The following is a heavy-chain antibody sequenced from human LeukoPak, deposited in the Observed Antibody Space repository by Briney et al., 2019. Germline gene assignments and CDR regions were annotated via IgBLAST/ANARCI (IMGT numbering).Heavy chain of an antibody. CDR1: GFTFSTYA. V-gene: IGHV3-23*01. D-gene: IGHD3-10*01. J-gene: IGHJ1*01. CDR2: ISDGGGST. Sequence: PGESLRLSCTTSGFTFSTYAMSWVRQAPGKGLEWVSAISDGGGSTYYADSVKGRFTISRDNSKNTLYLQMNSLRAEDTAVYYCAKDLWFGELVGYFQHWGQGTLVTVSS. CDR3: AKDLWFGELVGYFQH.